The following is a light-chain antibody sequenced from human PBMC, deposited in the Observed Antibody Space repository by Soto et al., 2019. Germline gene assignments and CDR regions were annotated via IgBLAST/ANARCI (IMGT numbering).Light chain of an antibody. CDR1: QSISNW. J-gene: IGKJ1*01. Sequence: DIPMTQSPSTLSASVGDRVTVTCRASQSISNWLAWYQQKPGKAPKLLIYKASSLESGVPSRFSGTGSGTEFPLTIRRLQPGDFATYYCQQYNGYSRAFGQGTKVEIK. V-gene: IGKV1-5*03. CDR3: QQYNGYSRA. CDR2: KAS.